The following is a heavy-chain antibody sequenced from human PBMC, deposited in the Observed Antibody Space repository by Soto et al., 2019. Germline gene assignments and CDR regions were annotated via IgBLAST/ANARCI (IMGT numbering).Heavy chain of an antibody. D-gene: IGHD3-22*01. V-gene: IGHV1-18*01. CDR2: ISAYNGNT. J-gene: IGHJ5*02. CDR1: GYTFTSYG. Sequence: QVQLVQSGAEVKKPGASVKVSCKASGYTFTSYGISWVRQAPGQGLEWMGWISAYNGNTNYAQKLQGRVTMTTDTSTSTAYMELRSLRSDETAVYYCARLVDGWLAPDNWFDPWGQGTLVTVSS. CDR3: ARLVDGWLAPDNWFDP.